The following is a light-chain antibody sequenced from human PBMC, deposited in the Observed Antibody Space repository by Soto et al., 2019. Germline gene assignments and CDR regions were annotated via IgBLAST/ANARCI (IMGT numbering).Light chain of an antibody. CDR3: QQYGTSLWT. V-gene: IGKV3-20*01. CDR2: GAS. J-gene: IGKJ1*01. Sequence: EIVLTQSPGTLSLSPGERATLSCRASQSVASNSLAWYQRKPGQAPRLLIYGASSRATGIPDRFSGSGSGTDFTLTISRLEPEDFAVYYCQQYGTSLWTLGQGTEVEIK. CDR1: QSVASNS.